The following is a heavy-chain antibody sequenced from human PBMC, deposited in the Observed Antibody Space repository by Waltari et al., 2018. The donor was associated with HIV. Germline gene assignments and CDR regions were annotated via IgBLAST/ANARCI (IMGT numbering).Heavy chain of an antibody. J-gene: IGHJ4*02. CDR3: ARALTRGLWDS. CDR2: VYLGGST. CDR1: GLSVSDNY. D-gene: IGHD2-2*01. Sequence: VQLVASGGGLIQPGVSLSLSCAASGLSVSDNYMSWVRQAPGKRPEWVSVVYLGGSTDYADSVRGRFTTSRDESKNMLYLQMNSLRAEDTAVYYCARALTRGLWDSWGQGTLVSVSS. V-gene: IGHV3-53*01.